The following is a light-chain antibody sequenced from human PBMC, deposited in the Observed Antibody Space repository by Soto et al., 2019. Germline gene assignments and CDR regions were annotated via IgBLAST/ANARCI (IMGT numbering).Light chain of an antibody. CDR1: RSFASSY. V-gene: IGKV3-20*01. J-gene: IGKJ2*01. Sequence: EIVLTQSPVTLSLSPGERATLSCRASRSFASSYLGWYQQKPGQAPRLLIYAASTRATGIPDRFSGSGSATDFTLTISRLEPEDSAVYYCQHYESSPPYTGGQGTKLEIK. CDR3: QHYESSPPYT. CDR2: AAS.